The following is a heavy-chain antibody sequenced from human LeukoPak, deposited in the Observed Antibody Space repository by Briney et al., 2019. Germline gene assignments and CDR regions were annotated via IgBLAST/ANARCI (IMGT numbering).Heavy chain of an antibody. J-gene: IGHJ4*02. D-gene: IGHD3-22*01. CDR3: ARDPRGPTGYDSSSRDTFDY. V-gene: IGHV3-30*04. CDR1: GFTFNNYA. CDR2: VLYDGTMQ. Sequence: PGGSLRPSCAASGFTFNNYAMHWVRQAPGKGLEWVAVVLYDGTMQYYADSVKGRFTISRDNSQSTLYLQMKSLRAEDTAVYYCARDPRGPTGYDSSSRDTFDYWGQGTLVTVSS.